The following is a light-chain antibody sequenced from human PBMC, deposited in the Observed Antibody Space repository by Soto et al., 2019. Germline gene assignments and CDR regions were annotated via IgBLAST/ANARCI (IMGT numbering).Light chain of an antibody. CDR1: QSFSSY. V-gene: IGKV3-11*01. J-gene: IGKJ5*01. Sequence: EIVLTQSPSTLSLSPGERATLSCRASQSFSSYLAWYQQKPGQAPRLLIYDASKRATGIPARFSGRGSGTAGTHTISSVAPDDFAVYDCQQCSNCPRLFTFGQGTRLEIK. CDR3: QQCSNCPRLFT. CDR2: DAS.